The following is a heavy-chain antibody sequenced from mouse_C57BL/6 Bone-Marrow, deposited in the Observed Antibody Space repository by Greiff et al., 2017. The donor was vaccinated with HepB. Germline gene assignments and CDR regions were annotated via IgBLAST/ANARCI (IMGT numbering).Heavy chain of an antibody. V-gene: IGHV1-54*01. Sequence: VQLQQSGAELVRPGTSVKVSCKASGYAFTNYLIEWVKQRPGQGLEWIGVINPGSGGTNYNEKFKGKATLTADKSSSTAYMQLSSLTSEDSAVYFCARKEDYYYGSSYNWYFDVWGTGTTVTVSS. CDR3: ARKEDYYYGSSYNWYFDV. CDR2: INPGSGGT. J-gene: IGHJ1*03. CDR1: GYAFTNYL. D-gene: IGHD1-1*01.